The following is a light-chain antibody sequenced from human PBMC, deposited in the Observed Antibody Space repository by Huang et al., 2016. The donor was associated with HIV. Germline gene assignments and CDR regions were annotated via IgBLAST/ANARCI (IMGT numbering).Light chain of an antibody. CDR1: QTGETN. Sequence: ETVLTQSSATLSVSPGGRATLSCRASQTGETNVAWYQQRPGQAPRLLIYGASTRATGVPARFSGSGAGTDFTLTISGLQSEDFAVYYCQQYNYWPRTFGQGTRVDIK. CDR2: GAS. V-gene: IGKV3-15*01. J-gene: IGKJ1*01. CDR3: QQYNYWPRT.